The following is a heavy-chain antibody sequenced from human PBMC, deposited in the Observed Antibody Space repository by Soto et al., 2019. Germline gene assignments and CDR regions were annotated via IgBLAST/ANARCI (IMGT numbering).Heavy chain of an antibody. CDR1: GFTVSSNY. V-gene: IGHV3-53*01. J-gene: IGHJ6*02. CDR2: IYSGGST. D-gene: IGHD6-19*01. CDR3: ASVWVAGHYGMDV. Sequence: PGGSLRLSCAASGFTVSSNYMSWVRQAPGKGLEWVSVIYSGGSTYYADSVKGRFTISRDNSKNTLYLQMNSLRAEDTAVYYCASVWVAGHYGMDVWGQGTTVTVSS.